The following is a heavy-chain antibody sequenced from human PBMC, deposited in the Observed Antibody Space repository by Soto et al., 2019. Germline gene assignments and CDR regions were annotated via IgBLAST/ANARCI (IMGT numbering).Heavy chain of an antibody. J-gene: IGHJ4*02. V-gene: IGHV1-2*02. CDR2: INPNSGGT. Sequence: ASVKVSCKSSGYTFTGYYMHWVRQAPGQGLEWMGWINPNSGGTNYAQKFQGRVTMTRDTSISTAYMELSRLRSDDTAVYYCARSKGRVMFGELLQPDYWGQGTLVTVSP. D-gene: IGHD3-10*02. CDR1: GYTFTGYY. CDR3: ARSKGRVMFGELLQPDY.